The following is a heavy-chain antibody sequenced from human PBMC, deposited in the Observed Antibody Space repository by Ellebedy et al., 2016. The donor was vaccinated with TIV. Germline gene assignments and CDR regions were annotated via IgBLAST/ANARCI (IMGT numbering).Heavy chain of an antibody. Sequence: GGSLRLSXAASGFTFSNYWMTWVRQAPGKGLEWVANIKQDGSEKYYVDSVKGRFTISRDNAKNSLYLQMNSLRAEDTAVYYCAGRGYWGQGTLVTVSS. V-gene: IGHV3-7*01. CDR3: AGRGY. D-gene: IGHD3-10*01. J-gene: IGHJ4*02. CDR1: GFTFSNYW. CDR2: IKQDGSEK.